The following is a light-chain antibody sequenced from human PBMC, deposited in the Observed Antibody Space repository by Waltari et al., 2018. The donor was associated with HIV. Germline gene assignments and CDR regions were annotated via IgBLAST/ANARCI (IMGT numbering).Light chain of an antibody. J-gene: IGLJ3*02. CDR3: CSYVSEIVPCV. CDR1: SSAVGAYNL. Sequence: QTALTQPASVSGSPGQSITISCTGTSSAVGAYNLVSWYQQPGKAPRLIIYDVSERPAGVSNRFTGSKSGNTASLTISGLQAEDEADYYCCSYVSEIVPCVFGGGTKLTVL. CDR2: DVS. V-gene: IGLV2-23*02.